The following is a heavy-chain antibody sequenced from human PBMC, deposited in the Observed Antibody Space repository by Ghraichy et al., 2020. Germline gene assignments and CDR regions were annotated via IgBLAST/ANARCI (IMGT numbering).Heavy chain of an antibody. CDR1: GFTVSSNY. Sequence: LSLTCAASGFTVSSNYMSWFRQAPGKGLEWVSVIYSGGSTYYADSVKGRFSISRDNSKNTLWLQMSSLRADDTAVYYCARASSSWLSFDYWGQGTLVTVSS. J-gene: IGHJ4*02. CDR3: ARASSSWLSFDY. D-gene: IGHD6-13*01. CDR2: IYSGGST. V-gene: IGHV3-66*01.